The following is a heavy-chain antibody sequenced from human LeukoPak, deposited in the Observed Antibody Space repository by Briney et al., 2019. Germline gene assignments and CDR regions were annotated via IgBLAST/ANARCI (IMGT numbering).Heavy chain of an antibody. Sequence: SETLSLTCTVSGGSITSGSYYWGWIRQPPGKGLEWIGSIYYSGSTYYNPSLKSRVTISVDTSKNQFSLKLSSVTAADTAVYYCARHTARYFDLWGRGTLVTVSS. J-gene: IGHJ2*01. D-gene: IGHD5-18*01. CDR2: IYYSGST. V-gene: IGHV4-39*01. CDR1: GGSITSGSYY. CDR3: ARHTARYFDL.